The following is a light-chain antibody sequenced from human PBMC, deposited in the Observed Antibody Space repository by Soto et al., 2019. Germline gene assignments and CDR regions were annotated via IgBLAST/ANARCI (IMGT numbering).Light chain of an antibody. V-gene: IGKV1D-12*01. CDR3: QQANSFPYT. J-gene: IGKJ2*01. Sequence: DIQMTQSPSSVSASVGDRVTITCWASQDISSWLAWYHQKPGKAPKLLIYAASSLQSGVPPRFSGSGSGTDFTLTISSLQPEDFATYYCQQANSFPYTFGQGTKLEIK. CDR2: AAS. CDR1: QDISSW.